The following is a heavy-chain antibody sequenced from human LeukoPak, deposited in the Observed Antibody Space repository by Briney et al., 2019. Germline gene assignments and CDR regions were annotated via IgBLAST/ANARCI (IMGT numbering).Heavy chain of an antibody. D-gene: IGHD2-15*01. CDR1: GGSISSYY. CDR3: ARDRQGYYFDY. V-gene: IGHV4-4*07. J-gene: IGHJ4*02. Sequence: SETLSLTCTVSGGSISSYYWSWIRQLAGKGLEWIGRVYTSGNTNYNPSLKSRVTMSVDTSKKQFSLKLSSVTAADTAVYYCARDRQGYYFDYWGQGTLVTVSS. CDR2: VYTSGNT.